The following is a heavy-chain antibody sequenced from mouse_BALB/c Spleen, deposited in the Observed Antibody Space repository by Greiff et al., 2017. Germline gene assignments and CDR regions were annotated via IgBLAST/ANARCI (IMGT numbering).Heavy chain of an antibody. D-gene: IGHD1-3*01. Sequence: VQRVESGPELVKPGASVKMSCKASGYTFTDYVISWVKQRTGQGLEWIGEIYPGSGSTYYNEKFKGKATLTADKSSNTAYMQLSSLTSEDSAVYFCARGSGNYGYFDVWGAGTTVTVSS. V-gene: IGHV1-77*01. CDR3: ARGSGNYGYFDV. CDR2: IYPGSGST. J-gene: IGHJ1*01. CDR1: GYTFTDYV.